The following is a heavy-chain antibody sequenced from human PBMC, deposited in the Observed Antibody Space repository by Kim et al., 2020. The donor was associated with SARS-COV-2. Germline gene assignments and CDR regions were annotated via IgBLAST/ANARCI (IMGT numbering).Heavy chain of an antibody. CDR1: GYGFSSYL. CDR3: SRHMTTVTTWFDS. CDR2: IDPRDSYT. J-gene: IGHJ5*01. Sequence: GESLKISCKASGYGFSSYLISWVRQMPGKGLEWMGRIDPRDSYTSYSPSSQGHGVMSVDKSIGTAYLQWSSLKASDTAMYYCSRHMTTVTTWFDSWGQGT. V-gene: IGHV5-10-1*01. D-gene: IGHD4-17*01.